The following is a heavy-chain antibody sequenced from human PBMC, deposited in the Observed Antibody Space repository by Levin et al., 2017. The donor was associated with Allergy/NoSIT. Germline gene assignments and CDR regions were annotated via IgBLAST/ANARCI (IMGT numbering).Heavy chain of an antibody. CDR3: AKSRNYYGSGWYAFDI. Sequence: LSLTCAASGFTFSSYGMHWVRQAPGKGLEWVAVISYDGSNKYYADSVKGRFTISRDNSKNTLYLQMNSLRAEDTAVYYCAKSRNYYGSGWYAFDIWGQGTMVTVSS. V-gene: IGHV3-30*18. CDR2: ISYDGSNK. J-gene: IGHJ3*02. CDR1: GFTFSSYG. D-gene: IGHD3-10*01.